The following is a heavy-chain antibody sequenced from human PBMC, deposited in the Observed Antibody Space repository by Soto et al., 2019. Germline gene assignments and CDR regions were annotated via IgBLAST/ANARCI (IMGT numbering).Heavy chain of an antibody. V-gene: IGHV3-53*01. J-gene: IGHJ4*02. Sequence: VGSLRLSCAASGFSVGGNYMSWVRQAPGKGLELVSLIYSGGNPFYADSMKGRFTLSRDNSNNMLYLQMDSLRAEDTAVYYCARGPNSDCWGQGTLVTVSS. D-gene: IGHD2-21*01. CDR3: ARGPNSDC. CDR1: GFSVGGNY. CDR2: IYSGGNP.